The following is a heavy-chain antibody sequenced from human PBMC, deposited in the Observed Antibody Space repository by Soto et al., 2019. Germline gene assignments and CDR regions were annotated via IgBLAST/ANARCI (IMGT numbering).Heavy chain of an antibody. D-gene: IGHD1-1*01. J-gene: IGHJ4*02. V-gene: IGHV4-39*01. CDR1: GGSIRSALYY. CDR2: IYYHGDT. Sequence: QLQLLESGPGLVKSSETLSLTCTVSGGSIRSALYYWVWIRQPPGQGLEWIGNIYYHGDTFYNPFIQSRVSISVDTSRNQISLRLSYVTAGDTAVYYCARLTLDGTRYFDYWGQGAVVTVSS. CDR3: ARLTLDGTRYFDY.